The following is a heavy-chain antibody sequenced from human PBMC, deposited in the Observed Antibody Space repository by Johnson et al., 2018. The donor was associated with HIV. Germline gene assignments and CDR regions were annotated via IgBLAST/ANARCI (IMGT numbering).Heavy chain of an antibody. Sequence: EVQLVESGGGLVQPGGSLRLSCAASGLTFSKYAMNWVRQAPGKGLEWVSAISGGGGGSTHYADSVKGRFTIPRDNSKNTLYLQMNSLKTEDTAVYYCTTVLQFLEWNIYDAFDIWGQGTMVTVSS. CDR1: GLTFSKYA. D-gene: IGHD3-3*01. CDR3: TTVLQFLEWNIYDAFDI. V-gene: IGHV3-23*04. CDR2: ISGGGGGST. J-gene: IGHJ3*02.